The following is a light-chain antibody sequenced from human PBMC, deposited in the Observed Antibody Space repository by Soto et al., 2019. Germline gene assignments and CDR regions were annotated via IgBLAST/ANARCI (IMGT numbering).Light chain of an antibody. J-gene: IGKJ4*01. CDR3: QQRSNWPRLT. Sequence: EIVLTQSPATLSLSPGERVTLSCRASQTVSSYLAWYQQKPGQAPRLLIYDASNRATGIPARFSGSGSGTDFTLIIASLEPEDSAVYYCQQRSNWPRLTFGGGTKVDI. V-gene: IGKV3-11*01. CDR2: DAS. CDR1: QTVSSY.